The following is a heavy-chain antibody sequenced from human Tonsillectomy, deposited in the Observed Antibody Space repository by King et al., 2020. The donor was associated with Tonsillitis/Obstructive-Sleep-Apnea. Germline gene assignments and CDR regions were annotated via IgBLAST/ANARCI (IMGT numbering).Heavy chain of an antibody. CDR1: GFTFSSYG. V-gene: IGHV3-33*01. CDR2: IWYDGTNK. J-gene: IGHJ4*02. Sequence: QLVQSGGGVVQPGRSLRLSCATSGFTFSSYGMHWVRQAPGKGLEWVAVIWYDGTNKYYADSVKGRFTISRDNSKNTLYLQMNSLRAEDTAVYYCARAYSSGWYETIDYWGQGTLVTVSS. D-gene: IGHD6-19*01. CDR3: ARAYSSGWYETIDY.